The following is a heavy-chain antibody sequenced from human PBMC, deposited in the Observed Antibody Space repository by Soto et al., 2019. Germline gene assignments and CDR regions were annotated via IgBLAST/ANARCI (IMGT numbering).Heavy chain of an antibody. J-gene: IGHJ6*02. CDR1: GFTFSSYG. Sequence: GGSLRLSCAASGFTFSSYGMHWVRQAPGKGLEWVAVIWYDGSNKYYADSVKGRFTISRDNSKNTLYLQMNSLRAEDTAVYYCARDKRDYGDLYYYYGMDVWGQGTTVTVSS. CDR2: IWYDGSNK. CDR3: ARDKRDYGDLYYYYGMDV. V-gene: IGHV3-33*01. D-gene: IGHD4-17*01.